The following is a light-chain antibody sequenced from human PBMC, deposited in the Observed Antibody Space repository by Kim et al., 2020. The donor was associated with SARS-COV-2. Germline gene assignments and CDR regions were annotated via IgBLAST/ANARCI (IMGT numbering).Light chain of an antibody. CDR2: NAS. V-gene: IGKV3-11*01. Sequence: CQGQSATLSCRASQRISDYVAWYQQMPGQAPRLLIYNASNRATGIPPRFSGSVSGTDFTLTISSLEPEDFAVYYCQQNRSWPRLTFGPGTKVDIK. J-gene: IGKJ3*01. CDR3: QQNRSWPRLT. CDR1: QRISDY.